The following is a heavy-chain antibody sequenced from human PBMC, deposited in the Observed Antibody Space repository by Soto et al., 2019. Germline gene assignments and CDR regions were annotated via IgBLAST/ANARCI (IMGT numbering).Heavy chain of an antibody. CDR1: GGSISSYY. D-gene: IGHD1-26*01. Sequence: SETLSLTCTVSGGSISSYYWSWIRQPPGKGLEWIGYIYYSGSTNYNPSLKSRVTISVDTSKNQFSLKLSSVTAADTAVYYCARRGDTGGYYYYGMDVWGQGTTVTVSS. CDR3: ARRGDTGGYYYYGMDV. J-gene: IGHJ6*02. CDR2: IYYSGST. V-gene: IGHV4-59*08.